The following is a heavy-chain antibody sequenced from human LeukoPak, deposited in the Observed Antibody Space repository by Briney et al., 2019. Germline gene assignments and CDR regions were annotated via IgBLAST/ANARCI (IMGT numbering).Heavy chain of an antibody. J-gene: IGHJ4*02. CDR3: ARDRDIVAFDF. Sequence: GGSPRLSCAASGFAFTSYTINWVRQAPGKGLEWVSSITTSGSIKYADSVKGRFTISRDNAKNSVYLHMSSLRADDTAVYFCARDRDIVAFDFWGQGTLVTVSS. CDR1: GFAFTSYT. CDR2: ITTSGSI. D-gene: IGHD5-12*01. V-gene: IGHV3-69-1*01.